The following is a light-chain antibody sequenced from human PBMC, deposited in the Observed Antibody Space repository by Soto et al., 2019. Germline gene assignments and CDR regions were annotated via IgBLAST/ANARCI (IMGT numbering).Light chain of an antibody. CDR1: ASNIGASYD. CDR3: QSYDYNLSGVL. Sequence: QSALTQPPSVSGAPGQRVTISCAGSASNIGASYDVHWYQQVPGTAPKLLIYGNFNRPSGVPDRFSGSKSGTSASLAITGLQAEDEADYYCQSYDYNLSGVLFGGGTKLTVL. J-gene: IGLJ2*01. CDR2: GNF. V-gene: IGLV1-40*01.